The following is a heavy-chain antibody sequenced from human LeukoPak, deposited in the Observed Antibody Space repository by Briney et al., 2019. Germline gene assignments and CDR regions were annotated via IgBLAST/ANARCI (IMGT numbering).Heavy chain of an antibody. J-gene: IGHJ4*02. CDR1: GFTFSSYS. D-gene: IGHD3-16*01. V-gene: IGHV3-21*01. CDR3: ARLITAFQAFDS. CDR2: ISTSSSFI. Sequence: GGSLRLSCAASGFTFSSYSMNWVRQAPGKGLQWVSSISTSSSFIYYADSVKGRFTISRDTAKNSLYLQMNSLRAEDTAVYYCARLITAFQAFDSWGQGTLVTVSS.